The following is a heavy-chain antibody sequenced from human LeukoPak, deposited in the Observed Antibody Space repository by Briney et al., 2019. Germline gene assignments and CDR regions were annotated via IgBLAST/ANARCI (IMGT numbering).Heavy chain of an antibody. D-gene: IGHD3-9*01. V-gene: IGHV3-23*01. CDR2: ISRSGGST. J-gene: IGHJ4*02. CDR3: AGGTGFIIKD. Sequence: GGSLRLSCAASGFSFSSYAMTWVRQAQGKGLEWVSAISRSGGSTYYADSVKGRFTISRDNSRSTVYLQMNSLRAEDTAVYYCAGGTGFIIKDWGQGTLVTISS. CDR1: GFSFSSYA.